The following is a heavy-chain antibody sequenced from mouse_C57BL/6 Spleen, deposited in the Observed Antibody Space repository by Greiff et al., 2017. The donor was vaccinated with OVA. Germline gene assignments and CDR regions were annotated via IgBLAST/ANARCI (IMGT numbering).Heavy chain of an antibody. J-gene: IGHJ4*01. V-gene: IGHV1-81*01. CDR3: ARDNYDAMEY. Sequence: VQRVESGAELVRPGASVKLSCKASGYTFTSYGISWVKQRTGQGLEWIGEIYPRSGNTYYNEKFKGKATLTADKSSSTAYMELRSLTSEDSAVYFCARDNYDAMEYWGQGTSVTVSS. CDR1: GYTFTSYG. D-gene: IGHD1-3*01. CDR2: IYPRSGNT.